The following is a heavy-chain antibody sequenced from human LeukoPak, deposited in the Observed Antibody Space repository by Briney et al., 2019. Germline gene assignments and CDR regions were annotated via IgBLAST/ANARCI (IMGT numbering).Heavy chain of an antibody. J-gene: IGHJ4*02. CDR2: ISGSGGST. D-gene: IGHD2-15*01. Sequence: GWSLRLSCAASGFTFSSYAMSWVRQAPGKGLEWVSSISGSGGSTYYADSVKGRFTISRDNSKNTLYPQMNSLRAEDKAVYYCEAARGYCSGGSCFDYWGQGTLVTVSS. CDR1: GFTFSSYA. V-gene: IGHV3-23*01. CDR3: EAARGYCSGGSCFDY.